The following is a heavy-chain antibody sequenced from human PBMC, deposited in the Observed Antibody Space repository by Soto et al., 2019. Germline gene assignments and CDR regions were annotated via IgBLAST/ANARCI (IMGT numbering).Heavy chain of an antibody. D-gene: IGHD3-10*01. CDR2: INHSGST. V-gene: IGHV4-34*01. CDR1: GGSFSGYY. Sequence: SETLSLTCAVYGGSFSGYYWNWIRQPPGKGLEWIGEINHSGSTNYNPSLKSRVTISVDTSKNQFSLKLSSVTAADTAVYYCARAYYGSGSYYNSARAARALDIWGQGTMVTVS. J-gene: IGHJ3*02. CDR3: ARAYYGSGSYYNSARAARALDI.